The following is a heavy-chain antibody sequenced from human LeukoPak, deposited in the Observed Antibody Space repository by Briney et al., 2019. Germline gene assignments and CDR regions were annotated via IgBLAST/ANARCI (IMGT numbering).Heavy chain of an antibody. CDR2: VYYSGST. CDR1: GDSINTNIYY. CDR3: ARDSGTYGRDYYFDL. Sequence: SETLSLTCTVSGDSINTNIYYWGWIRQPPGKGLEWIGHVYYSGSTYSSPSLKGRVTILLDTSNNHFSLRLSSVTAADTAVYYCARDSGTYGRDYYFDLWGQGTLVTASS. V-gene: IGHV4-39*07. D-gene: IGHD1-26*01. J-gene: IGHJ4*02.